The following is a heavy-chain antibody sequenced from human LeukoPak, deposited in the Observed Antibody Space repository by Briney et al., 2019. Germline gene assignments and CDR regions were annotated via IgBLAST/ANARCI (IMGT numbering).Heavy chain of an antibody. CDR2: IRYDGSNK. V-gene: IGHV3-30*02. J-gene: IGHJ5*02. D-gene: IGHD3-10*01. Sequence: PGGSLRLSCAASGFTFSSYGMHWVRQAPGKGLEWVAFIRYDGSNKYYADSVKGRFTISRDNSKNTLYPQMNSLRAEDTAVYYCAKPSGYGSGSYFLDPWGQGTLVTVSS. CDR1: GFTFSSYG. CDR3: AKPSGYGSGSYFLDP.